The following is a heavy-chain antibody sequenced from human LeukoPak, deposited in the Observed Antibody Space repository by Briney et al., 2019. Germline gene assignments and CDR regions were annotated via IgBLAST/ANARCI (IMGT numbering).Heavy chain of an antibody. V-gene: IGHV3-48*03. Sequence: PGGSLRLSCAASGFTFSSYEMNWARQAPGKGLEWVSYISSSGSTIYYGDSVKGRITISRDNAKNSLYLQMNSLRAEDTAVYYCARMHCSGGSCHGQYYFDSWGQGTLVTVSS. J-gene: IGHJ4*02. CDR3: ARMHCSGGSCHGQYYFDS. CDR1: GFTFSSYE. D-gene: IGHD2-15*01. CDR2: ISSSGSTI.